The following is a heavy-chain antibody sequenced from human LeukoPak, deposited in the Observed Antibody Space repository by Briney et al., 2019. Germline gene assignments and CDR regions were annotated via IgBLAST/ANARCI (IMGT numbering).Heavy chain of an antibody. V-gene: IGHV1-8*03. CDR3: ARGVVETIFGVVISTNWFDP. CDR2: MNPNSGNT. D-gene: IGHD3-3*01. J-gene: IGHJ5*02. Sequence: GASVKVSCKASGYTFTSYDINWVRQATGQGLEWMGWMNPNSGNTGYAQKFQGRVTITRNTSISTAYMELGSLRSEDTAVYYCARGVVETIFGVVISTNWFDPWGQGTLVTVSS. CDR1: GYTFTSYD.